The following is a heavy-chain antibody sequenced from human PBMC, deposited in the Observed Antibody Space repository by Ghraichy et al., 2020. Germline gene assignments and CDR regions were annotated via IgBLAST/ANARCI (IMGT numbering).Heavy chain of an antibody. CDR3: ARGWGRFDY. V-gene: IGHV3-7*01. J-gene: IGHJ4*02. CDR2: IKYDGSAE. CDR1: GFAYSSYW. Sequence: GGSLRLSCAASGFAYSSYWMNWVRQAPEKGLEWVAYIKYDGSAEYYVDSVKGRFAISRDNTKNSLFLQMNSLRAEDTAVYYCARGWGRFDYWGQGTLVTVSS. D-gene: IGHD2-21*02.